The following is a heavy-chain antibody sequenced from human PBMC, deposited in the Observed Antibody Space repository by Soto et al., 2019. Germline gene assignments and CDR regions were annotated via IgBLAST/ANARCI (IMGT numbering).Heavy chain of an antibody. D-gene: IGHD3-16*01. J-gene: IGHJ6*02. V-gene: IGHV3-73*01. CDR1: GFTFSGSA. Sequence: GGSLRLSCAASGFTFSGSAMHWVRQASGKGLEWVGRIRSKANSYATAYAASVKGRFTISRDDSKNTAYLQMNSLKTEDTAVYYCAREGVRGMYVWGQGTTVTVSS. CDR3: AREGVRGMYV. CDR2: IRSKANSYAT.